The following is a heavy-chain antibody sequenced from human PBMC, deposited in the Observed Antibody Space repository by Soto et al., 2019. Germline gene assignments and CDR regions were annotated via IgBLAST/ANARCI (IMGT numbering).Heavy chain of an antibody. CDR2: INPSGGST. J-gene: IGHJ4*02. V-gene: IGHV1-46*03. CDR3: ARGRRITMVRGVIKNDY. CDR1: GYTFTSYY. Sequence: QVQLVQSGAEVKKPGASVKVSCKASGYTFTSYYMHWVRQAPGQGLEWMGIINPSGGSTSYAQKFQGRVTMTRDTSTSTVYMELSSLRSEDTAVYYCARGRRITMVRGVIKNDYWGQGTLVTVSS. D-gene: IGHD3-10*01.